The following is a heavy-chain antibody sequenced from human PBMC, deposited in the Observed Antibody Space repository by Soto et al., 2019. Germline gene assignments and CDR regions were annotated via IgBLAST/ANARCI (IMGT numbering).Heavy chain of an antibody. J-gene: IGHJ6*02. CDR3: ARYPEYCSGGSCYSGCYYYGMDV. CDR2: IIPIFGTA. V-gene: IGHV1-69*01. D-gene: IGHD2-15*01. Sequence: QVQLVQSGAEVKKPGSSVKVSCKASGGTFSSYAISWVRQAPGQGLEWMGGIIPIFGTANYAQKFQGRVTITADESTSTAYMELSSLRSEDTAVYYCARYPEYCSGGSCYSGCYYYGMDVWGQGTTVTVSS. CDR1: GGTFSSYA.